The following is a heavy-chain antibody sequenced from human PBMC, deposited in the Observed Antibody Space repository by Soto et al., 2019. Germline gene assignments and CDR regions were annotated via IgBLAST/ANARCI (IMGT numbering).Heavy chain of an antibody. V-gene: IGHV6-1*01. J-gene: IGHJ5*02. CDR3: ARDNYDFWSGYHSANWFDP. Sequence: QTLSLTCAISGDSVSSNSAAWNWIRQSPSRGLEWLGRTYYRSKGYNDYAVSVKSRITINPDTSKNQFSLQLNSVTPEDTAVYYCARDNYDFWSGYHSANWFDPWGQGTLVTVSS. CDR2: TYYRSKGYN. CDR1: GDSVSSNSAA. D-gene: IGHD3-3*01.